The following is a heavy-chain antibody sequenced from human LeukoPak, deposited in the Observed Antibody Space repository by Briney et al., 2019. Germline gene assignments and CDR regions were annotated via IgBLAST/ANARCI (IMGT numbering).Heavy chain of an antibody. J-gene: IGHJ4*02. CDR3: ARGRGGALDY. D-gene: IGHD3-16*01. CDR1: GYTLTELS. CDR2: MNPNSGNT. V-gene: IGHV1-8*01. Sequence: ASVKVSCQVSGYTLTELSMHWVRQATGQGLEWMGWMNPNSGNTGYAQKFQGRVTMTRNTSISTAYMELSSLRSEDTAVYYCARGRGGALDYWGQGTLVIVSS.